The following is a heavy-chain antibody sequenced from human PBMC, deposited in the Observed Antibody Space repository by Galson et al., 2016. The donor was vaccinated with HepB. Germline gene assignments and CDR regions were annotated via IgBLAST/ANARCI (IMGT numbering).Heavy chain of an antibody. CDR3: ARGHNGFAGY. CDR1: GFKFDDHA. CDR2: ISYSGGT. Sequence: LRLSCAVSGFKFDDHAMHWIRQPPGKGLEWIGYISYSGGTNYNPSLKSRVIISLDPSKNQLSLKLSSVTAADTAVYYCARGHNGFAGYWGQGTLVTVSS. D-gene: IGHD2-8*01. J-gene: IGHJ4*02. V-gene: IGHV4-59*11.